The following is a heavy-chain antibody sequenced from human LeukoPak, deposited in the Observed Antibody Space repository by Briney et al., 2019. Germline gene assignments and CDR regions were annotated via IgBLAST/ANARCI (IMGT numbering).Heavy chain of an antibody. CDR3: PENGRTPDAYYSSSGMDV. J-gene: IGHJ6*02. D-gene: IGHD1-14*01. CDR2: IWYDGSNK. V-gene: IGHV3-33*08. CDR1: GFTFSSYG. Sequence: GGSLRLSCAASGFTFSSYGMHWVRQAPGKGLEWVAVIWYDGSNKYYADSVKGRFTISRDNSKNTLYLQMNSLRAEDTAVYYCPENGRTPDAYYSSSGMDVWGQGPTFTVSS.